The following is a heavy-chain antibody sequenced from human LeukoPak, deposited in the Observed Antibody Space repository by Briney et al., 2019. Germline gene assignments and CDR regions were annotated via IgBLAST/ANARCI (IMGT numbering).Heavy chain of an antibody. CDR2: IKQGGSAK. J-gene: IGHJ4*02. CDR1: GFTFSIFW. CDR3: ATSYDSSGNN. Sequence: GGSLRLSCAASGFTFSIFWMSWVRQAPGKGLEWVANIKQGGSAKYYVDSVKGRFTISRDNARNSLYLEMNNLGAEDTAIYYCATSYDSSGNNWGQGTLVTVSS. D-gene: IGHD3-22*01. V-gene: IGHV3-7*01.